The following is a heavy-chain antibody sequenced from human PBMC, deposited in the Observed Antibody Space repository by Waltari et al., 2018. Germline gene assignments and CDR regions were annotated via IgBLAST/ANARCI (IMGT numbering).Heavy chain of an antibody. Sequence: QVQLQESGPGLVKPSETLSLTCAVSGYSISSGYYWGWIRQPPGKGLGWIGNIYHSGSTPYNPSLRSRVTISVNTSKIQFSLRLRSVTAADTAVYCCARRAAITAAGPTYYMDVWGKGTTVTVSS. J-gene: IGHJ6*03. V-gene: IGHV4-38-2*01. CDR2: IYHSGST. D-gene: IGHD6-13*01. CDR3: ARRAAITAAGPTYYMDV. CDR1: GYSISSGYY.